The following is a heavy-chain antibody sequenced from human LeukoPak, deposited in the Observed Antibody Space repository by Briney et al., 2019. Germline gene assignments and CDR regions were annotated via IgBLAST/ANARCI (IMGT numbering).Heavy chain of an antibody. CDR1: GFTFSSYN. V-gene: IGHV3-48*01. J-gene: IGHJ4*02. Sequence: PGGSLRLSCAASGFTFSSYNMNWVRQAPGKGLEWVSYISSNTRVIHYADSVKGRFTISRDNGKNSLYLQMNSMRAEDTAVYYCARGFLEDPKWGKGPLVTVSS. CDR2: ISSNTRVI. D-gene: IGHD2-15*01. CDR3: ARGFLEDPK.